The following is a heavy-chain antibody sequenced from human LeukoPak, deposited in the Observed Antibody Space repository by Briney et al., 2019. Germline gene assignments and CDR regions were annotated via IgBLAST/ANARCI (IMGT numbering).Heavy chain of an antibody. CDR3: FSGYARAFDYFGMDV. V-gene: IGHV4-39*02. J-gene: IGHJ6*02. Sequence: SGTLSLTCGVSGGSIRSTSHYWGWIRQPPGRRLEWMGTIYYGGITNYNPSLKSRVTISVHTSEPHFSLTLPSVPAADTAAYYCFSGYARAFDYFGMDVWGQGTAVIVTS. CDR2: IYYGGIT. CDR1: GGSIRSTSHY. D-gene: IGHD5-12*01.